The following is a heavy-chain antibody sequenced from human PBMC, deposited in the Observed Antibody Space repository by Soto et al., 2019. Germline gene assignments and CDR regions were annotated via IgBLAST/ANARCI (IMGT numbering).Heavy chain of an antibody. J-gene: IGHJ6*03. CDR2: ITGSGDDA. CDR1: GFTFSSNA. D-gene: IGHD6-25*01. V-gene: IGHV3-23*01. CDR3: ARDGAAVPALWYYYLDV. Sequence: EVQLLESGGGLVQPGGSLSLSCAASGFTFSSNAMTWVRQAPVKGLEWVSTITGSGDDAWYADSVRGRFTSSRDNSKNTLYLQMNSLRAEVSAVYYCARDGAAVPALWYYYLDVWGRGTTVTVSS.